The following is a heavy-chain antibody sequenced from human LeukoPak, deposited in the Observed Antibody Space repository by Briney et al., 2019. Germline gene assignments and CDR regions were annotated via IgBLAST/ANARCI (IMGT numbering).Heavy chain of an antibody. Sequence: GGSLRLSCAASGFTFSSYAMHWVRQAPGKGLEWVSFISYDGSNNYYADSVKGRFTVSRDNSKNTLYLQMNSLRAEDTAVYYCARGGVPWSANKWDAFDIWGQGTMVTVSS. D-gene: IGHD3-3*01. CDR1: GFTFSSYA. CDR3: ARGGVPWSANKWDAFDI. V-gene: IGHV3-30-3*01. J-gene: IGHJ3*02. CDR2: ISYDGSNN.